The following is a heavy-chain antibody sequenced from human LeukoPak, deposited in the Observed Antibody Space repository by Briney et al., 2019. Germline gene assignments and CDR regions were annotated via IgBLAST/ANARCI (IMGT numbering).Heavy chain of an antibody. CDR3: ARGTCSSTSCFLFDY. D-gene: IGHD2-2*01. CDR1: GFTVSSNY. V-gene: IGHV3-53*01. Sequence: PGGSLRLSCAASGFTVSSNYMSWARQAPGKGLEWVSVIYSGGSTYYADSVKGRFTISRDNSKNTLYLQMNSLRAEDTAVYYCARGTCSSTSCFLFDYWGQGTLVTVSS. CDR2: IYSGGST. J-gene: IGHJ4*02.